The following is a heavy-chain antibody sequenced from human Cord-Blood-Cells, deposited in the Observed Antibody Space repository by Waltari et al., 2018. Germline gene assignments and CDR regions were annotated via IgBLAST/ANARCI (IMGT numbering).Heavy chain of an antibody. CDR3: ASGVGGDAFDI. CDR2: IYYSWTT. Sequence: QVQLQESGPGLVKPSETLSLTCTVSGGSVSSGSYYWSWIRQPPGQGLEWSGYIYYSWTTNYNPSLKSRVTISVDTSKNQFSLKLSSVTAADTAVYYCASGVGGDAFDIWGQGTMVTVSS. CDR1: GGSVSSGSYY. V-gene: IGHV4-61*01. J-gene: IGHJ3*02. D-gene: IGHD2-8*01.